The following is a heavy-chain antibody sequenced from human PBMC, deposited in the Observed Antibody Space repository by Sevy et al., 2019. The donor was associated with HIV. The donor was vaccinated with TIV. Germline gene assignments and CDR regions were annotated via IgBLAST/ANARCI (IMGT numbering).Heavy chain of an antibody. Sequence: ASVKVSCKASGGTFSSYAINWVRQAPGQGLEWMGRIIPIPGIPNYAQKFQGRVTITADKSTSTAYMELSSLRAEDTAVYYCARDRTYDSSGYPDAFDIWGQGTMVTVSS. CDR1: GGTFSSYA. J-gene: IGHJ3*02. CDR3: ARDRTYDSSGYPDAFDI. CDR2: IIPIPGIP. V-gene: IGHV1-69*04. D-gene: IGHD3-22*01.